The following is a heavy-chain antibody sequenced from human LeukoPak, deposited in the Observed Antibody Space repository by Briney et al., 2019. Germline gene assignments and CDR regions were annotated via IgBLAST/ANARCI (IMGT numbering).Heavy chain of an antibody. CDR2: LSYGGTNK. D-gene: IGHD3-3*01. J-gene: IGHJ3*01. CDR1: GFTFSDYA. V-gene: IGHV3-30-3*01. CDR3: ARDRSGYANDAFDF. Sequence: GGSLRLSCAASGFTFSDYAMHWVRQAPGKGLEWVAVLSYGGTNKYYADSVKGRFTISRDNSKNTMFLQMNSLRAEDTAVYHCARDRSGYANDAFDFWGQGTMVTASS.